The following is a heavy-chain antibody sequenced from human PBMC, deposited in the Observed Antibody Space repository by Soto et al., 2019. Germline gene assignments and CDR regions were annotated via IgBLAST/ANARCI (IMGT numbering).Heavy chain of an antibody. J-gene: IGHJ4*02. Sequence: GGSLRLSCAASGFTFSSYSMNWVRQAPGKGLEWVSYISSSSSTIYYADSVKGRFTISRDNAKNSLYLQMNSLRDEDTAVYYCARDYVWGSYRPESGFDYWGQGTLVTVSS. CDR3: ARDYVWGSYRPESGFDY. V-gene: IGHV3-48*02. CDR1: GFTFSSYS. D-gene: IGHD3-16*02. CDR2: ISSSSSTI.